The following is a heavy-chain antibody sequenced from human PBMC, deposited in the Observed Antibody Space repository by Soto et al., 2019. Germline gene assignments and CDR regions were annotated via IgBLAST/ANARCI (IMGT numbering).Heavy chain of an antibody. D-gene: IGHD2-2*01. CDR2: IRAYSGNT. Sequence: ASVKVSCKASGYTFTSYGIRWVRQATGQRLEVGGWIRAYSGNTNYAQTLQRRVTMTTDTSTSTAYMELRSLRADDTAVYYCGRSYIGAVPAAVGGYYVFDIWGQGTMVTVS. V-gene: IGHV1-18*01. CDR3: GRSYIGAVPAAVGGYYVFDI. J-gene: IGHJ3*02. CDR1: GYTFTSYG.